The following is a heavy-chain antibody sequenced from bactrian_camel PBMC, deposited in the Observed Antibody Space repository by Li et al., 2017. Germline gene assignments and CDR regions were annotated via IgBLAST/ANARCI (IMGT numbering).Heavy chain of an antibody. Sequence: HVQLVESGGGTVQAGGSLRLSCTASGFTFDDSDMSWVRQAPGKGLEWVSSIYSDDSNTCYADSLKGRFTISKNSKNTFYLQMNQLKPEDTAMYYCAASRWVTWARELLASDFHFWGQGTQVTVS. CDR1: GFTFDDSD. J-gene: IGHJ6*01. CDR3: AASRWVTWARELLASDFHF. V-gene: IGHV3S7*01. CDR2: IYSDDSNT. D-gene: IGHD3*01.